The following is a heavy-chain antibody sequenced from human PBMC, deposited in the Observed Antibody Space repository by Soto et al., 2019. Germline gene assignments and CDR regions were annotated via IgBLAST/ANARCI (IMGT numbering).Heavy chain of an antibody. Sequence: QLQLQESGSGLVKPSQTLSLTCAVSGGSISSGGYSWSWIRQPPGKGLEWIGYMYHSGSTYYNPSHKSRVTISIDRSKNQFSLKLSSVTAADTAVYYCASVPDYWGQGTLVTVAS. CDR2: MYHSGST. D-gene: IGHD2-2*01. CDR1: GGSISSGGYS. CDR3: ASVPDY. J-gene: IGHJ4*02. V-gene: IGHV4-30-2*01.